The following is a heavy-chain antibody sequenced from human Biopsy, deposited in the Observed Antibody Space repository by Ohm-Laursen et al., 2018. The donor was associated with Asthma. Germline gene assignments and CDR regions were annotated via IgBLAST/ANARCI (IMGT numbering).Heavy chain of an antibody. D-gene: IGHD4-17*01. CDR3: DRGGYYGDRRYHDGMDV. V-gene: IGHV1-69*01. CDR1: GDTFSSCG. CDR2: IIPIYRTT. J-gene: IGHJ6*02. Sequence: GSSVKVSCKASGDTFSSCGVNWVRQAPGQGLEWMGEIIPIYRTTNYAQKFQGRVTITADESTSTAYMELSSLRADDTAVYYCDRGGYYGDRRYHDGMDVWGQGTTVTVSS.